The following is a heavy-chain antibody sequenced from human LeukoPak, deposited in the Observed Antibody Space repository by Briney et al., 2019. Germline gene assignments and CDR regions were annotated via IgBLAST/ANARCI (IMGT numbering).Heavy chain of an antibody. D-gene: IGHD2-2*01. CDR2: ISYDGTNK. Sequence: GGSLRLACAASGFTFSSYAIHCVRQAPGTGLEWVAVISYDGTNKYYADSVKGRFTISRDNSKNTLYLQMNSLRTEDTAVYYCARSYCDRTSCYGMDVWGQGTTVTVSS. CDR1: GFTFSSYA. V-gene: IGHV3-30-3*01. CDR3: ARSYCDRTSCYGMDV. J-gene: IGHJ6*02.